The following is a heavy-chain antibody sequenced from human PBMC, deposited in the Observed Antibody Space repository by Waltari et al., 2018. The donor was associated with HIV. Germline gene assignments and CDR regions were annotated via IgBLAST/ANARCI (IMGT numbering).Heavy chain of an antibody. Sequence: QVHLVQSGAEVKRPGASVKVSCKTPGYTFASYYVHWVRQATGQGLEWMGWMNPNSGNTGYAQRFQGRVTMTRNTSISTAYMELSSLRSGDTAVYYCARARSGWYAPHMDVWGQGTPVTVSS. CDR3: ARARSGWYAPHMDV. D-gene: IGHD6-19*01. V-gene: IGHV1-8*01. CDR2: MNPNSGNT. J-gene: IGHJ6*02. CDR1: GYTFASYY.